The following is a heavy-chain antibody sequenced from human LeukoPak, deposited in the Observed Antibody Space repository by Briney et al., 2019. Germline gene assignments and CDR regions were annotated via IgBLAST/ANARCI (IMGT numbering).Heavy chain of an antibody. V-gene: IGHV3-7*01. CDR2: IKQDGSEK. D-gene: IGHD1-26*01. Sequence: GGSLRLSCAASGFTFSGYWMSWVRQAPGKGLEWVANIKQDGSEKYYVDSVKGRFTISRDNAKNSLYLQMNSLRAEDTAVYYCARDLREGDYWGQGTLVTVSS. CDR1: GFTFSGYW. CDR3: ARDLREGDY. J-gene: IGHJ4*02.